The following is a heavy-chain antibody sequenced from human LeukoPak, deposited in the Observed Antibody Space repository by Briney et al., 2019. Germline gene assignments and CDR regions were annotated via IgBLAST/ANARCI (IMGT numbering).Heavy chain of an antibody. J-gene: IGHJ4*02. CDR2: ISGSGGST. CDR3: AKGGYCSGGSCYDDY. D-gene: IGHD2-15*01. Sequence: GGSLRLSCAASGFTFINAWMAWVRQAPGKGLEWVSAISGSGGSTYYADSVKGRFTISRDNSKNTLYLQMNSLRAEDTALYYCAKGGYCSGGSCYDDYWGQGTLVTVSS. V-gene: IGHV3-23*01. CDR1: GFTFINAW.